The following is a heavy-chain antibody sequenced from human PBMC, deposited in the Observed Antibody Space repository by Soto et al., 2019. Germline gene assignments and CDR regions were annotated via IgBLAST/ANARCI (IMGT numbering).Heavy chain of an antibody. CDR3: ARDDYCDSKIEFDP. CDR2: ISAYNGNT. V-gene: IGHV1-18*01. J-gene: IGHJ5*02. Sequence: ASVKVSCKASGYTFTSYGISWVRQAPGQGLEWMGWISAYNGNTNYAQKLQGRVTMTTDTSTSTAYMELRSLRSDDTAVYYCARDDYCDSKIEFDPWGQGTLVTVSS. D-gene: IGHD3-22*01. CDR1: GYTFTSYG.